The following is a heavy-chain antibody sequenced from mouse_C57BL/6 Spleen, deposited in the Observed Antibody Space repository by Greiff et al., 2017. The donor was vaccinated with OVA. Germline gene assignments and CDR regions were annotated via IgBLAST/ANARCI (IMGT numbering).Heavy chain of an antibody. Sequence: EVMLVESGGGLVKPGGSLKLSCAASGFTFSDYGMHWVRQAPEKGLEWVAYISSGSSTIYYADTVKGRFTISRDNAKNTLFLQMTSLRSEDTAMYYCARPYYGSSYDYFDYWGQGTTLTVSS. J-gene: IGHJ2*01. V-gene: IGHV5-17*01. CDR3: ARPYYGSSYDYFDY. CDR1: GFTFSDYG. D-gene: IGHD1-1*01. CDR2: ISSGSSTI.